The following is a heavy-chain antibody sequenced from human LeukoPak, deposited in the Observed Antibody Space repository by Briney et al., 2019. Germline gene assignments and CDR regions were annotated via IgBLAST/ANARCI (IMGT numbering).Heavy chain of an antibody. D-gene: IGHD3-10*01. Sequence: GGSLRLSCAASGFTFSSYAMSWVRQAPGKGLEWVSAISGSGGSTYYADSVKGRFTISRDNSKNTLYLQMNSLRAEDTAVYYCAKGRLSGIYYYYMDVWGKGTTVTVSS. J-gene: IGHJ6*03. V-gene: IGHV3-23*01. CDR1: GFTFSSYA. CDR3: AKGRLSGIYYYYMDV. CDR2: ISGSGGST.